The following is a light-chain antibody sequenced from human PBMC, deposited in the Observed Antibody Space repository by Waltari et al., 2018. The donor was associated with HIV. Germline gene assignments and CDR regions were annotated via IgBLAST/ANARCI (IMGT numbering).Light chain of an antibody. CDR3: QQRSNWPPRLT. J-gene: IGKJ4*01. V-gene: IGKV3-11*01. Sequence: EIVLTQSPATLSLSPGERATHSCRASQSVSSYLAWYQQKPGQAPRLLIYDASNRATGIPVRFSGSGSGTDFTLTISSLEPEDFAVYYCQQRSNWPPRLTFGGGTKVEIK. CDR1: QSVSSY. CDR2: DAS.